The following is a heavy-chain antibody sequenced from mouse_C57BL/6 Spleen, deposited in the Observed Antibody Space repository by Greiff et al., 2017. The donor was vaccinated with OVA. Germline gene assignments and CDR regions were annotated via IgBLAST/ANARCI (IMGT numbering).Heavy chain of an antibody. Sequence: EVNLVESGGGLVQPGGSLSLSCAASGFTFTDYYMSWVRQPPGKALEWLGFIRNKANGYTTEYSASVKGRFTISRDNSQSILYLQMNALRAEDSATYYCASLYDGYWYFDVWGTGTTVTVSS. CDR2: IRNKANGYTT. CDR1: GFTFTDYY. V-gene: IGHV7-3*01. CDR3: ASLYDGYWYFDV. J-gene: IGHJ1*03. D-gene: IGHD2-3*01.